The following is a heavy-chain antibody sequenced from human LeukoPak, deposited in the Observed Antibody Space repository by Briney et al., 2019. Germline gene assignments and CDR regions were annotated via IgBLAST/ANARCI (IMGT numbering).Heavy chain of an antibody. D-gene: IGHD3-22*01. Sequence: GGSLRLSCAAFGFTFSSYSMNWVRQAPGKGLEWVSSISSSSSYIYYADSVKGRFTISRDNAKNSLYLQMNSLRAEDTAVYYCARGGDYYDSYFDYWGQGTLVTVSS. J-gene: IGHJ4*02. V-gene: IGHV3-21*01. CDR1: GFTFSSYS. CDR3: ARGGDYYDSYFDY. CDR2: ISSSSSYI.